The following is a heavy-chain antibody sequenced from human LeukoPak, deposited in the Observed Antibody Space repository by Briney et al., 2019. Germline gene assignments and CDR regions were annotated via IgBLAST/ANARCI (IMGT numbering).Heavy chain of an antibody. CDR1: GFTFSSYA. D-gene: IGHD5-12*01. CDR2: ISGSGGST. Sequence: PGGSLRLSCAASGFTFSSYAMSWVRQAPGKGLEWVSAISGSGGSTYYADSVKGWFTISRDNSKNTLYLQMNSLRAEDTAVYYCAKVGSRDGYNREYYFDYWGQGTLVTVSS. J-gene: IGHJ4*02. CDR3: AKVGSRDGYNREYYFDY. V-gene: IGHV3-23*01.